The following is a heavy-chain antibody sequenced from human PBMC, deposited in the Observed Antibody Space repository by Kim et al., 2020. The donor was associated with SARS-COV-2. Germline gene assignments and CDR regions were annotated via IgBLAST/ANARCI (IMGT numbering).Heavy chain of an antibody. Sequence: PKVPGRVTITRDTSAGTAYMELSGLRSEDTAVYYCAREGGYSYGTAAFDIWGQGTMVTVSS. J-gene: IGHJ3*02. D-gene: IGHD5-18*01. V-gene: IGHV1-3*01. CDR3: AREGGYSYGTAAFDI.